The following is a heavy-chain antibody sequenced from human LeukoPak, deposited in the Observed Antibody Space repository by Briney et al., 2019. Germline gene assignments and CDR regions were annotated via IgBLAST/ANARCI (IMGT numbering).Heavy chain of an antibody. CDR3: ARTISEGFDY. D-gene: IGHD5-24*01. V-gene: IGHV4-34*08. CDR2: INHSGST. CDR1: GGTFSGYY. J-gene: IGHJ4*02. Sequence: PSETLSLTCAVYGGTFSGYYWSWIRQPPGKGLEWIGEINHSGSTNYNPSLKSRVTISVDTSKNEFSLKLSSVTAADTAVYYCARTISEGFDYWGQGTLVTVSS.